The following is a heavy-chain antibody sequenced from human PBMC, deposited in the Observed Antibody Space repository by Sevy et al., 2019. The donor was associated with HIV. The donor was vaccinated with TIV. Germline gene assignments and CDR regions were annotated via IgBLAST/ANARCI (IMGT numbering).Heavy chain of an antibody. D-gene: IGHD1-1*01. CDR3: ARDTGNFYVDY. Sequence: GGSLRLSCAASGFIFSNYWMTWVRQAPGKGLEWVANIKGDGSQTAYAYSVRGRCTISRDNAKNSLYLQINSLSPEDTALYYCARDTGNFYVDYWGQGTLVTVSS. CDR2: IKGDGSQT. CDR1: GFIFSNYW. J-gene: IGHJ4*02. V-gene: IGHV3-7*01.